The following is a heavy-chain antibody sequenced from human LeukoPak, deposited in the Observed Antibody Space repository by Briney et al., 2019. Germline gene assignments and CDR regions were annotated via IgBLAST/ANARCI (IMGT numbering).Heavy chain of an antibody. CDR1: GYSISSGYY. CDR2: IYHSGST. Sequence: SETLSLTCAVSGYSISSGYYWGWIRQPPGKGLEWIGNIYHSGSTYYNPSLKSRVTISVDTSKNQFSLKLSSVTAADTAVYYCVRDFHYYDSECYLGYWGQGTLVTVSS. J-gene: IGHJ4*02. D-gene: IGHD3-10*01. CDR3: VRDFHYYDSECYLGY. V-gene: IGHV4-38-2*02.